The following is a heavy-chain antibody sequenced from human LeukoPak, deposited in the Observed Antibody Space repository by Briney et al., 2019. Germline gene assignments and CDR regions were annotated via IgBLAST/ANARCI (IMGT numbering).Heavy chain of an antibody. V-gene: IGHV1-2*02. D-gene: IGHD2-15*01. CDR1: EYTFTDYY. Sequence: ASVKVSCKASEYTFTDYYMHWVRQAPGQGLVWMGWINPNSGGTNYAQKFQGRVTMTRDTSISTAYMELSRLISDDTAVYYCARTLRDCSGDSCYSDPHFDCWGQGTLVTVSS. CDR2: INPNSGGT. CDR3: ARTLRDCSGDSCYSDPHFDC. J-gene: IGHJ4*02.